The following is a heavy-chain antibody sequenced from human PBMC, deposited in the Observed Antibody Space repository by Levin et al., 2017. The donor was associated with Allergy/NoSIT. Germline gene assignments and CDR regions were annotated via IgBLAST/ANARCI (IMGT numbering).Heavy chain of an antibody. D-gene: IGHD2-8*01. CDR1: GLIFNDYY. CDR3: ARIMYGTDAFDV. CDR2: ISSSGNTI. J-gene: IGHJ3*01. Sequence: GGSLRLSCAASGLIFNDYYMSWIRQAPGKGLEWVSYISSSGNTIYYTDSVKGRFTISRDNAESALYLQMDSLRAEDTAVYYCARIMYGTDAFDVWGQGTLVTVSS. V-gene: IGHV3-11*01.